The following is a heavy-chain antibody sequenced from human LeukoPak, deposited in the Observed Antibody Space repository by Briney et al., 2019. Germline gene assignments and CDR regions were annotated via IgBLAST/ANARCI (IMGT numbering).Heavy chain of an antibody. V-gene: IGHV6-1*01. CDR1: GXSFSTNSAT. CDR2: TYYRSKWYN. D-gene: IGHD1-26*01. CDR3: ARLVGASWFDS. Sequence: LSLTXAISGXSFSTNSATWTWLRQSPSRGLEWLGRTYYRSKWYNDYAVSMKSRITINPDTSKNQFSLQLNSVTPEDTAVYYCARLVGASWFDSWGQGTLVTVSS. J-gene: IGHJ5*01.